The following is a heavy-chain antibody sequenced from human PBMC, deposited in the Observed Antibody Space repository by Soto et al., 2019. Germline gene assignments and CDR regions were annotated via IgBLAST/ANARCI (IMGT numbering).Heavy chain of an antibody. D-gene: IGHD5-18*01. Sequence: PGGSLRLSCTASGFTFGDYAMSWFRQAPGKGLEWVGFIRSKAYGGTTEYAAPVKGRFTISRDDSKSIAYLQMNSLKTEDTAVYYCTGGYSYGYYYYGMDVWGQGTAVTVSS. J-gene: IGHJ6*02. CDR3: TGGYSYGYYYYGMDV. CDR2: IRSKAYGGTT. V-gene: IGHV3-49*03. CDR1: GFTFGDYA.